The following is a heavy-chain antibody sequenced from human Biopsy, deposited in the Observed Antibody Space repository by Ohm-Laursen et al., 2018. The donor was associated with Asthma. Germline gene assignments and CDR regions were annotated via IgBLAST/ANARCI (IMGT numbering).Heavy chain of an antibody. CDR2: IYYSGST. CDR3: ARAQDYYDSRGYYRSFDY. Sequence: LSLTCSVSYGSITSGGYYWTWIRQHPGKGLEWIGFIYYSGSTYYNPSLKSRVSISIDTSKNQFSLKLSSVTAADTVVYYCARAQDYYDSRGYYRSFDYWGQGTLVTVSS. D-gene: IGHD3-22*01. CDR1: YGSITSGGYY. V-gene: IGHV4-31*03. J-gene: IGHJ4*02.